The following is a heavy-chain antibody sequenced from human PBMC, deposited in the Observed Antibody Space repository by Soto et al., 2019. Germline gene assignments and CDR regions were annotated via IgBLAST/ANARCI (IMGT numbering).Heavy chain of an antibody. CDR1: GFALTNYW. V-gene: IGHV3-74*01. D-gene: IGHD2-15*01. J-gene: IGHJ4*02. CDR3: VRTSLVVAAATREDY. CDR2: INSDGSST. Sequence: GGSLRLSCAASGFALTNYWMHWVRQAPGKGLVWVSRINSDGSSTSYAGSVKGRFTISRDNAKNTLYLQMNSLRAEDTAVYYCVRTSLVVAAATREDYWGQGTLVTVSS.